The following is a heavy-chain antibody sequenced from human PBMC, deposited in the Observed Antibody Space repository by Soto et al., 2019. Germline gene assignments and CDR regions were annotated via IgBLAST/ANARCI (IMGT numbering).Heavy chain of an antibody. D-gene: IGHD5-18*01. CDR2: INAYNGNT. J-gene: IGHJ4*02. V-gene: IGHV1-18*01. CDR1: GYTFTSYG. Sequence: QVQLVQSGAEVKKPGASVKVSCKASGYTFTSYGISWVRQAPGQGLEWMGWINAYNGNTKYAQKLQGRVTMTTDTSTSTASMDLRSLRSDDTAVYYCARDQAMAQFDYWGQGTLVTVSS. CDR3: ARDQAMAQFDY.